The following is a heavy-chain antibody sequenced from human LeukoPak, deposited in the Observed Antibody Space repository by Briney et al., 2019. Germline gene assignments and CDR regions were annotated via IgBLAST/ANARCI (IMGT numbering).Heavy chain of an antibody. CDR1: GFIFRDYA. CDR2: LRGDGET. Sequence: GGSLRLSCVASGFIFRDYAMSWVRQAPAGGLEWVSSLRGDGETFYTDSVKGRFTLSRDHSRNTVYLQLSDLRVEDTAVYYCAKASWVSSADAVLWGQGTLVTVS. V-gene: IGHV3-23*01. D-gene: IGHD3-16*01. J-gene: IGHJ4*02. CDR3: AKASWVSSADAVL.